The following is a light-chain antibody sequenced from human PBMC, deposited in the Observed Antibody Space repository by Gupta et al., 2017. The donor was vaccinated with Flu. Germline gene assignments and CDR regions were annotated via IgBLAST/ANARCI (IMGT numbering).Light chain of an antibody. Sequence: IPLTQSPGTLSLSPGERATLPSRASKSVSISYLAWYQQKPGQAPRLLIYGASRRATGIPDRFSGSGAGTGFTLTISRLEPEDFAVYYWQQDSSSPFTFGQGTKLEIK. CDR3: QQDSSSPFT. CDR2: GAS. CDR1: KSVSISY. J-gene: IGKJ2*01. V-gene: IGKV3-20*01.